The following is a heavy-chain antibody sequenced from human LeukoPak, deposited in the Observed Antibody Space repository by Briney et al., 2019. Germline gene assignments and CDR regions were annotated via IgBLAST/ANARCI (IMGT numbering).Heavy chain of an antibody. J-gene: IGHJ4*02. V-gene: IGHV3-30*18. D-gene: IGHD3-22*01. CDR2: ISYDGSNK. Sequence: PGRSLRLSCAASGFTFSSYGMHWVRQAPGKGLEWVAVISYDGSNKYYADSVEGRFTISRDNSKNTLYLQMNSLRAEDTAVYYCAKDGQHYDRKPYYFDYWGQGTLVTVSS. CDR1: GFTFSSYG. CDR3: AKDGQHYDRKPYYFDY.